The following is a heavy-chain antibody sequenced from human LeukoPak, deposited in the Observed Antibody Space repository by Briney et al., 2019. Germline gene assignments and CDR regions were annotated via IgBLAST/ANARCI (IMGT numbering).Heavy chain of an antibody. V-gene: IGHV1-18*04. CDR2: MSAHNGNT. D-gene: IGHD1-1*01. J-gene: IGHJ4*02. Sequence: GASVKVSCKASGYAFNTFGISWLRQAPGQGLEWMGWMSAHNGNTYYAQKFEDRITMTTDTSTSTAYMELRSLRSDDTATYYCVGFRIAVTGIPDYWGQGTLVTVS. CDR1: GYAFNTFG. CDR3: VGFRIAVTGIPDY.